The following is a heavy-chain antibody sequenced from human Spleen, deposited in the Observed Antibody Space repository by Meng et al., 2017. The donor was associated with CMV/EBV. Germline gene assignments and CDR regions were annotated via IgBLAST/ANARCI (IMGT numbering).Heavy chain of an antibody. D-gene: IGHD3-3*01. CDR3: AKEIWSGSQYQYGMDV. CDR1: GFTFSSYV. J-gene: IGHJ6*02. V-gene: IGHV3-23*01. CDR2: ISGSGGNT. Sequence: GGSLRLSCAASGFTFSSYVMYWVRQAPGKGLEWVSDISGSGGNTYYADSVKGRFTISRDNSKNTLYLQMISLRVEDTAVYYCAKEIWSGSQYQYGMDVWGQGTTVTVSS.